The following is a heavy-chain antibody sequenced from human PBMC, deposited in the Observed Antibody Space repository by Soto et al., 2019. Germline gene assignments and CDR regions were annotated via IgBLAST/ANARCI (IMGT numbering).Heavy chain of an antibody. V-gene: IGHV1-69*13. CDR2: IIPIFGTA. CDR1: AGTFSSYT. CDR3: AQQGLDY. Sequence: GASVNVSCKASAGTFSSYTISWVQQAAGQGLEWMGGIIPIFGTANYAQKFQGRVTITADESTSTAYMELSSLRSEDTAVYYCAQQGLDYWGQGTLVTVSS. J-gene: IGHJ4*02.